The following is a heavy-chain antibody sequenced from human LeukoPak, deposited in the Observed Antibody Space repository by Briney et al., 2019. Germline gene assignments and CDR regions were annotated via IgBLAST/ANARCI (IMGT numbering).Heavy chain of an antibody. CDR1: GGTFSSYA. CDR3: ARDQGGDGYIPGFDY. V-gene: IGHV1-69*05. Sequence: SVKVSCKASGGTFSSYAISWVRQAPGQGLEWMGGIIPIFGTANYAQKFQGRVTITTDESTSTAYMELSSLRSEDTAVYYRARDQGGDGYIPGFDYWGQGTLVTVSS. D-gene: IGHD5-24*01. CDR2: IIPIFGTA. J-gene: IGHJ4*02.